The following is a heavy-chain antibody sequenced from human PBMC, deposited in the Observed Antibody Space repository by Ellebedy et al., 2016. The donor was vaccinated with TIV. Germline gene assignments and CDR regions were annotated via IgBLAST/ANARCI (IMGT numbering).Heavy chain of an antibody. Sequence: GESLKISCAVSGFTFSDHYMDWVRLAPGEGPEWVGRSRNKAKSYTTDYAASGKGRFTNSRDDSKNSLYLQMNSLKTEDTAIYYCARDTTSDYWGPGALVTVSS. CDR2: SRNKAKSYTT. J-gene: IGHJ4*02. CDR1: GFTFSDHY. CDR3: ARDTTSDY. D-gene: IGHD1-1*01. V-gene: IGHV3-72*01.